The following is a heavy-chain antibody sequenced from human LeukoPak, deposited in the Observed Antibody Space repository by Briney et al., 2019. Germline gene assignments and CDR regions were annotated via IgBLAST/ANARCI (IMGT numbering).Heavy chain of an antibody. CDR3: ARDGSSGYYNPDYFQH. CDR1: GYTFTSYG. J-gene: IGHJ1*01. Sequence: ASVKVSCKASGYTFTSYGISWMRQAPGQGLEWMGWISAYNGNTNYAQKLQGRVTMTTDTSTSTAYMELRSLRSDDTAVYYCARDGSSGYYNPDYFQHWGQGTLVTVSS. CDR2: ISAYNGNT. V-gene: IGHV1-18*01. D-gene: IGHD3-22*01.